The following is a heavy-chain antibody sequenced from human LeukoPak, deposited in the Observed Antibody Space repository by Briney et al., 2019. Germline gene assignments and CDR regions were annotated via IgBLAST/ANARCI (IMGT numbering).Heavy chain of an antibody. V-gene: IGHV4-59*01. CDR1: GGSIGHSY. D-gene: IGHD3-22*01. Sequence: RPSETLSLTCIVSGGSIGHSYWTWIRQPPGKGLEWIGYIHYSENTIYNPSLKSRVTISVDTSKKHFALKLSSVTAADTAVYYCATTAPFDSSGYLVSWGRGTLVTVSS. CDR3: ATTAPFDSSGYLVS. CDR2: IHYSENT. J-gene: IGHJ5*02.